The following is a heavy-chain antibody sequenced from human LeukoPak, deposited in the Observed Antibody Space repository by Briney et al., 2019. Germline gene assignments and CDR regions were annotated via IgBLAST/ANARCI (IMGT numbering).Heavy chain of an antibody. V-gene: IGHV1-69*13. CDR3: ATGIAADPYNWFDP. J-gene: IGHJ5*02. Sequence: SVKVSCKASGGTFSSYAISWVRQAPGQGLEWMGGIIPIFGTANYAQKFQGRVTITADESTSTAYMELSSLRSDDTAVYYCATGIAADPYNWFDPWGQGTLVTVSS. CDR1: GGTFSSYA. CDR2: IIPIFGTA. D-gene: IGHD6-13*01.